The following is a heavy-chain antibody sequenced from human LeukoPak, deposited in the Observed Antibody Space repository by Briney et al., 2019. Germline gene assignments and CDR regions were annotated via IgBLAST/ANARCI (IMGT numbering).Heavy chain of an antibody. J-gene: IGHJ5*02. CDR1: GYTFTGYY. V-gene: IGHV1-2*02. D-gene: IGHD3-3*01. CDR3: ATSLEWPSNYFDP. Sequence: ASVKVSCKASGYTFTGYYIHWLREAPGQGLEWMGWINLNSGATTYARKFQGRVTMTRDTSIRTAYMELSRLTSDDTAVYYCATSLEWPSNYFDPWGQGTLVTVPS. CDR2: INLNSGAT.